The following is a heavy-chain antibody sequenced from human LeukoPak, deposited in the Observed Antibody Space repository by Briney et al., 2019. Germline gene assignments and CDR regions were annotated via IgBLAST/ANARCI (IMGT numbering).Heavy chain of an antibody. V-gene: IGHV4-31*03. D-gene: IGHD3-22*01. Sequence: PSETLSLTCTVSGGSISSGGYYWSWIRQHPGKGLEWIGYIYYSGSTYYNPSLKSRVTISVDTSKNQFSLKLSSVTAADTAVYYCARAGITMIVVVQDAFDIWGQGTMVTVSS. CDR3: ARAGITMIVVVQDAFDI. CDR2: IYYSGST. J-gene: IGHJ3*02. CDR1: GGSISSGGYY.